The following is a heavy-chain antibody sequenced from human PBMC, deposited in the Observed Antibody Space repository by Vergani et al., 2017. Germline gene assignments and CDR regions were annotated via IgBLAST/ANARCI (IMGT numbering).Heavy chain of an antibody. V-gene: IGHV4-34*01. D-gene: IGHD6-6*01. CDR3: ARGRIAAPNI. CDR1: GGSFSGYY. Sequence: QVQLQQWGAGLLKPSETLSLTCAVYGGSFSGYYWSWIRQPPGKGLEWIGEINHSGSTNYNPSLKSRVTISVDTSKNQFSLKLSSVTAAYTAVYYCARGRIAAPNIWGQGTMVTVSS. CDR2: INHSGST. J-gene: IGHJ3*02.